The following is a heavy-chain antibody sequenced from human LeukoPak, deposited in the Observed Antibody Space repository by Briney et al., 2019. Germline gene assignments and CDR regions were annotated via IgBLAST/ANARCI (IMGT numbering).Heavy chain of an antibody. CDR2: IYYSGST. J-gene: IGHJ4*02. D-gene: IGHD5/OR15-5a*01. V-gene: IGHV4-39*01. CDR1: GGSINSSSYY. CDR3: ARQALPGSTLFDY. Sequence: SETLSLTCTVSGGSINSSSYYWGWIRQPPGQGLGWIGSIYYSGSTYYNPSLKSRVTISVDTSKNQFSLKLSSVTAADTAVYYCARQALPGSTLFDYWGQGTLVTVSS.